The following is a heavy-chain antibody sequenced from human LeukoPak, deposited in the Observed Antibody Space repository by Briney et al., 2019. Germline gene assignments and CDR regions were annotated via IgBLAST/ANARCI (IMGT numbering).Heavy chain of an antibody. D-gene: IGHD5-18*01. Sequence: PSETLSLTCTVSGGSISSSSYYWSWIRQPPGEGLEWIGYIYYSGSTNYNPSLKSRVTISVDTSKNQFSLKLSSVTAADTAVYYCARLGEYSYKDWGQGTLVTVSS. CDR2: IYYSGST. CDR1: GGSISSSSYY. J-gene: IGHJ4*02. CDR3: ARLGEYSYKD. V-gene: IGHV4-61*01.